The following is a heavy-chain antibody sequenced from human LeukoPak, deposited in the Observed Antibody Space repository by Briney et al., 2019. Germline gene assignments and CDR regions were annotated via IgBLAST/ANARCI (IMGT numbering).Heavy chain of an antibody. CDR3: ARDLFWTYYYGSGSYIDY. Sequence: SGGSLRLSCAASGFTFSSYWMSWVRQAPGKGLEWVANIKQDGSEKYYVDSVKGRFTISRDNAKNSLYLQMNSLRAEDTTVYYCARDLFWTYYYGSGSYIDYWGQGTLVTVSS. V-gene: IGHV3-7*01. CDR2: IKQDGSEK. CDR1: GFTFSSYW. J-gene: IGHJ4*02. D-gene: IGHD3-10*01.